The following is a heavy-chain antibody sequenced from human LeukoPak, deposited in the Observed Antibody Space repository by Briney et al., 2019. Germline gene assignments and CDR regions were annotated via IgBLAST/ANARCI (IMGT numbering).Heavy chain of an antibody. CDR2: ISDSGST. CDR1: GGSIRSYY. D-gene: IGHD3-3*01. V-gene: IGHV4-59*01. Sequence: SETLSLTCTVSGGSIRSYYWSWIRQPPGKRLEWIGYISDSGSTNYNPSLKSRVTISVDTPKSQFSLKLSSVTAADTAVYYCARGRLLEWFDNWDQGTLVSVSS. CDR3: ARGRLLEWFDN. J-gene: IGHJ5*02.